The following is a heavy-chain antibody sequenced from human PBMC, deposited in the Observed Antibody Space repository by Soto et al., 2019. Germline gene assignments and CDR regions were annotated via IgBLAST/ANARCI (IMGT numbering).Heavy chain of an antibody. D-gene: IGHD2-15*01. J-gene: IGHJ5*02. CDR3: ARELPPDL. CDR1: GFTVSSKY. Sequence: GGSLRLSCAASGFTVSSKYMNWVRQAPGKGLEWVSIIWSAGLTYYADSVRGRFTISRDIPKNILFLQMNNLRAEDSAIYYCARELPPDLWGQGTLVTVSS. CDR2: IWSAGLT. V-gene: IGHV3-53*01.